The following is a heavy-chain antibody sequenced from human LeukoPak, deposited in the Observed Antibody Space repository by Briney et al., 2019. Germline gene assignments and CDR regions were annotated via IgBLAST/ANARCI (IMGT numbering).Heavy chain of an antibody. CDR2: IYRGGDT. V-gene: IGHV3-66*01. Sequence: GGSLRLSCAASGFTVSTNYMSWVRQAPGKGLEWVSVIYRGGDTYYADSVKGRFTVSRDNSKNTLYLQMNSLRAEDTAVYYCARVLSPGEGSPSYDAFDIWGQGTMVTVSS. CDR1: GFTVSTNY. CDR3: ARVLSPGEGSPSYDAFDI. D-gene: IGHD3-10*01. J-gene: IGHJ3*02.